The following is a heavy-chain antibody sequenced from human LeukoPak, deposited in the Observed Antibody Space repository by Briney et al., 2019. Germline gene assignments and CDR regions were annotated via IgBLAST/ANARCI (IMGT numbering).Heavy chain of an antibody. V-gene: IGHV3-21*01. CDR3: ARDQGVLLRFGDYESFFDY. D-gene: IGHD3-10*01. J-gene: IGHJ4*02. CDR1: GFTFSSYS. Sequence: GGSLRLSCAASGFTFSSYSMNWVRQAPGKGLEWVSSISSSSSYIYYADSVKGRFTISRDNAKNSLYLQMNSLRAEDTAVYYCARDQGVLLRFGDYESFFDYWGQGTLVTVSS. CDR2: ISSSSSYI.